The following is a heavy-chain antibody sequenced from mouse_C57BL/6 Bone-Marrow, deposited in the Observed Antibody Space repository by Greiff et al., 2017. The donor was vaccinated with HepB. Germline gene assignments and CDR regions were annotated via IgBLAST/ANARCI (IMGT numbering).Heavy chain of an antibody. CDR1: GYSITSDY. J-gene: IGHJ3*01. Sequence: EVQLVESGPGLAKPSQTLSLTCSVSGYSITSDYWNWIRKFPGNKLEYMGYISHSGSTYYNPTLKSRISITRDTSKNQYYLQLNSVTTEDTATYYCARSVTGTFEFAYWGQGTLVTVSA. CDR2: ISHSGST. V-gene: IGHV3-8*01. D-gene: IGHD4-1*01. CDR3: ARSVTGTFEFAY.